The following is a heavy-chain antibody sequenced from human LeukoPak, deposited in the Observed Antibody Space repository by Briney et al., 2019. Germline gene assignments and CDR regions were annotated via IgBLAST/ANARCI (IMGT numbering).Heavy chain of an antibody. CDR2: ISSGGSTI. J-gene: IGHJ5*02. Sequence: GGSLRLSCAASGFIFSGYEMNWVRQAPGKGLEWVSYISSGGSTIYYADSVKGRFTISRDNAKNSLYLQMNSLRAEDTAVYYCAIIATVGSGDSWFDPWGQGTLVTVSS. D-gene: IGHD6-13*01. CDR3: AIIATVGSGDSWFDP. CDR1: GFIFSGYE. V-gene: IGHV3-48*03.